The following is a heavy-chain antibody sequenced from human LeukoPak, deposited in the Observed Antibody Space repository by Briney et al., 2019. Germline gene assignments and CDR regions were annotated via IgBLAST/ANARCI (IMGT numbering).Heavy chain of an antibody. D-gene: IGHD5-24*01. CDR1: GFTFSSYW. CDR3: AKASRDGYNHFDY. CDR2: MNQDGSEI. V-gene: IGHV3-7*01. J-gene: IGHJ4*02. Sequence: GGSLRLSCAASGFTFSSYWMTWVRQAPGKGLEWVANMNQDGSEIYHVDSVKGRFTISRDNSKNTLYLQMNSLRAEDTAVYYCAKASRDGYNHFDYWGQGTLVTVSS.